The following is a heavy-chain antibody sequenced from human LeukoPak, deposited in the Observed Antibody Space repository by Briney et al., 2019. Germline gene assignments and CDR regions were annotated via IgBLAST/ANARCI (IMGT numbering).Heavy chain of an antibody. J-gene: IGHJ6*03. Sequence: GGSLRLSCEASGFSFSSHGMHWVRQAPGKGLEWLALMSNDGDNKDYADSVKGRFTISRDNSKNTLYLQMNSLRAEDTAVYYCARVDTAMALYYYYYMDVWGKGTTVTVSS. CDR2: MSNDGDNK. V-gene: IGHV3-30*03. D-gene: IGHD5-18*01. CDR3: ARVDTAMALYYYYYMDV. CDR1: GFSFSSHG.